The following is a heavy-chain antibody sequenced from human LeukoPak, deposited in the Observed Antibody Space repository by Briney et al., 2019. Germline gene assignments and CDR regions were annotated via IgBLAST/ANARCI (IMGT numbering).Heavy chain of an antibody. CDR3: ARGHNSFDI. Sequence: GESLRLSCAASGFTFSSYTMNWVRQAPGKGLEWVSSISTGGNYIYYADSVKGRFTISRDNAKNSLYLQMNSLRAEDTAVYSCARGHNSFDIWGQGRMVSVPS. CDR2: ISTGGNYI. D-gene: IGHD2/OR15-2a*01. CDR1: GFTFSSYT. V-gene: IGHV3-21*01. J-gene: IGHJ3*02.